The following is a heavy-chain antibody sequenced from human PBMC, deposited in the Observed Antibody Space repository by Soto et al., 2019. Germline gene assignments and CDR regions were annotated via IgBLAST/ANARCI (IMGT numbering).Heavy chain of an antibody. D-gene: IGHD3-3*01. J-gene: IGHJ6*02. Sequence: SETLSLTCAVSGGSISSSNWWSWVHQPPGKGLEWIGEIYHSGSTTYNPSLKSRVTISVDKSKNQFSLKLSSVTAADTAVYYCARAGYYDFWSGYLGLNYYGMDVWGQGTTVTVSS. V-gene: IGHV4-4*02. CDR3: ARAGYYDFWSGYLGLNYYGMDV. CDR1: GGSISSSNW. CDR2: IYHSGST.